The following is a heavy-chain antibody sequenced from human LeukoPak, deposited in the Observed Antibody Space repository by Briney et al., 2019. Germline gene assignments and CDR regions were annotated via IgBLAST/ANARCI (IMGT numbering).Heavy chain of an antibody. CDR1: GGTFSSYA. V-gene: IGHV1-69*05. D-gene: IGHD2-15*01. J-gene: IGHJ5*02. CDR2: IVPIFGTA. CDR3: ARVTACRYCSGGSFMNWFDP. Sequence: ASVKVSCKASGGTFSSYAISWVRQAPGQGLEWMGGIVPIFGTANCAQKFQGRVTITTDESTSTAYMELSSLRSEDTAVYYCARVTACRYCSGGSFMNWFDPWGQGTLVTVSS.